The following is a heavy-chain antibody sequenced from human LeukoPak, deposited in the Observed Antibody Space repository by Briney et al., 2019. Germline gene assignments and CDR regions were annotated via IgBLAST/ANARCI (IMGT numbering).Heavy chain of an antibody. CDR2: IFSGGNT. CDR1: GFSVSSNY. Sequence: GGSLRLSCAASGFSVSSNYMTWVRQAPGKGLDWVSVIFSGGNTYYADSVKGRFTISRDNSKNILYLQMNSLRAEDTAVYYCARDRGEGTDYWGQGTLVTVSS. CDR3: ARDRGEGTDY. D-gene: IGHD3-16*01. J-gene: IGHJ4*02. V-gene: IGHV3-53*01.